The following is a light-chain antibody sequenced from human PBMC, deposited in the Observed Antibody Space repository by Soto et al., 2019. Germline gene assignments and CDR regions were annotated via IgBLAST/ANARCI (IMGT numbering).Light chain of an antibody. Sequence: ETVMTQSPATLSVSPGERATLSCRASQSVSSNLVWYQQKPGRAPRLLIYSASTRATGIPDRFSGSGSVTEFNLTISSLQSEDFAIYYCLQYKNWPPWTFGRGTKVEIK. CDR1: QSVSSN. CDR2: SAS. V-gene: IGKV3-15*01. CDR3: LQYKNWPPWT. J-gene: IGKJ1*01.